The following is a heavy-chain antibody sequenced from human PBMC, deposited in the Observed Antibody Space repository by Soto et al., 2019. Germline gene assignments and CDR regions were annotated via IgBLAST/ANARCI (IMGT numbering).Heavy chain of an antibody. Sequence: SETLSLTCTVSGGSISSRSYYWGWIRQPPNKGLEWMGNIHYSGSTDYNPSLKNRVTISVDTSKNQFSLNLSSVTAADTAVYYCARLASGYSNYNGFDPGGQGTLVTVSS. D-gene: IGHD4-4*01. CDR1: GGSISSRSYY. CDR3: ARLASGYSNYNGFDP. J-gene: IGHJ5*02. CDR2: IHYSGST. V-gene: IGHV4-39*01.